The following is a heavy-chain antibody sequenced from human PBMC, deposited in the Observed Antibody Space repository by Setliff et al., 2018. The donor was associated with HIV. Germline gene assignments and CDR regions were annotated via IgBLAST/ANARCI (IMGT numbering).Heavy chain of an antibody. V-gene: IGHV1-2*02. CDR1: GYTFTGYY. CDR2: INPNSGGT. J-gene: IGHJ4*02. CDR3: ARGSCSGCYLSNY. Sequence: ASVKVSCKASGYTFTGYYMHWVRQAPGQGLEWMGWINPNSGGTNYAQKFQGRVTITRDTSANTAYMELSSLRSEDTAVYYCARGSCSGCYLSNYWGLGTLVTVSS. D-gene: IGHD6-19*01.